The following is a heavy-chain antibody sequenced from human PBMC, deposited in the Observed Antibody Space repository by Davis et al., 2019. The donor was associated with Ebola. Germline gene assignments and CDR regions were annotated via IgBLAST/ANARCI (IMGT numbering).Heavy chain of an antibody. J-gene: IGHJ4*02. CDR2: IYYSGST. Sequence: MPSETLSLTCTVSGGSVSRSSDFWSWIRQSPGRGLEWIGYIYYSGSTNYNPSLKSRATISVDTSKNQFSLKLSSVTAADSAVYYCARTDRVCSGGTCYSGNDFDYWGQGTLVTVSS. D-gene: IGHD2-15*01. CDR3: ARTDRVCSGGTCYSGNDFDY. CDR1: GGSVSRSSDF. V-gene: IGHV4-61*01.